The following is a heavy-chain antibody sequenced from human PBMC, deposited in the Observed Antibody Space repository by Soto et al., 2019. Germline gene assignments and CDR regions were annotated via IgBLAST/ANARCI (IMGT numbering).Heavy chain of an antibody. J-gene: IGHJ4*02. CDR3: VRGDNWNDEASDY. CDR2: IWSDGNNR. D-gene: IGHD1-1*01. CDR1: GFMFSNHG. Sequence: QVPLVESGGGVVQPGRSLRLSCAASGFMFSNHGMHWVRQAPGKGLEWVAVIWSDGNNRYYADSVKGRFTISRDNSKNTVYLQMNSLRAEDTAVYYSVRGDNWNDEASDYWGQGTLVTVSS. V-gene: IGHV3-33*01.